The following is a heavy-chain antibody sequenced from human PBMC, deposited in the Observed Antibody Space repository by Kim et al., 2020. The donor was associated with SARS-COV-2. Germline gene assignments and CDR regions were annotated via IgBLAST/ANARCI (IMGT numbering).Heavy chain of an antibody. CDR3: AKGKIAARPYYYYYYGMDV. CDR2: ISGSGGST. CDR1: GFTFSSYA. V-gene: IGHV3-23*01. Sequence: GGSLRLSCAASGFTFSSYAMSWVRQAPGKGLEWVSAISGSGGSTYYADSVKGRFTISRDNSKNTLYLQMNSLRAEDTAVYYCAKGKIAARPYYYYYYGMDVWGQGTTVTVSS. D-gene: IGHD6-6*01. J-gene: IGHJ6*02.